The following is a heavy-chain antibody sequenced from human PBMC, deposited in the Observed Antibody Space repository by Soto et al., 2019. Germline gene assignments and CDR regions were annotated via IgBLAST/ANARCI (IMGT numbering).Heavy chain of an antibody. CDR2: ISGSGGST. Sequence: EVQLLESGGGLVQPGGSLRLSCAASGFTFSSYAMSWVRQAPGKGLEWVSAISGSGGSTYYADSVKGRFTISRDNSKNTLYLQMNSLRAEDTAVYYCAKAPGYDILTGWYYFDYWGQGTLVTVSS. CDR1: GFTFSSYA. V-gene: IGHV3-23*01. J-gene: IGHJ4*02. D-gene: IGHD3-9*01. CDR3: AKAPGYDILTGWYYFDY.